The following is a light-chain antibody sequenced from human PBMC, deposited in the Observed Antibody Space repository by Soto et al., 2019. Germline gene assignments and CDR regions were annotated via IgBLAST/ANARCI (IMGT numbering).Light chain of an antibody. CDR2: DVS. Sequence: QSALTQPASVSGSPGQSITISCTGTSSDVGGYNYVSWFQQYPGKAPKLMIYDVSTRPSGVSNRFSGSKSGNTASLTISGLQAEDEADYYCSSYTTTDTYVFVTGTKLTVL. V-gene: IGLV2-14*01. CDR1: SSDVGGYNY. CDR3: SSYTTTDTYV. J-gene: IGLJ1*01.